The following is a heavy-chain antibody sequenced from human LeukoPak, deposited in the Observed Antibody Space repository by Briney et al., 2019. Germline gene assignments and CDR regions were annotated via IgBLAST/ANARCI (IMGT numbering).Heavy chain of an antibody. CDR1: GGSFSGYY. CDR3: ARAQPLPYYYGSGSYRSRFDP. V-gene: IGHV4-34*01. J-gene: IGHJ5*02. D-gene: IGHD3-10*01. CDR2: INHSGST. Sequence: SETLSFTCAVYGGSFSGYYWSWIRQPPGKGLEWIGEINHSGSTNYNPSLKSRVTISVDTSKNQFSLKLSSVTAADTAVYYCARAQPLPYYYGSGSYRSRFDPWGQGTLVTVSS.